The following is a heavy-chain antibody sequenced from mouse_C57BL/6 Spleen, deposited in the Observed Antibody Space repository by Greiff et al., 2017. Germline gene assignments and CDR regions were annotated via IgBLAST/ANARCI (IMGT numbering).Heavy chain of an antibody. CDR3: TTGYYGIYYAMDY. J-gene: IGHJ4*01. CDR1: GFNIKDDY. Sequence: VQLKQSGAELVRPGASVKLSCTASGFNIKDDYMHWVKQRPEQGLEWIGWIDPENGDTDYASKFQGKATITADTSSNTAYLQLSSLTSEDTAVYYCTTGYYGIYYAMDYWGQGTSVTVSS. V-gene: IGHV14-4*01. D-gene: IGHD2-1*01. CDR2: IDPENGDT.